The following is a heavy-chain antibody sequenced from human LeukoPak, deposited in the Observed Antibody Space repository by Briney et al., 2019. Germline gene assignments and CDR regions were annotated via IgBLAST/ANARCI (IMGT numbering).Heavy chain of an antibody. CDR2: ISAYNGNT. Sequence: ASVKVSCKASGYTFTSYGISWVRQAPGQGLEWMGWISAYNGNTHYAQKLQGRVTMTRDMSTSTVYMDLSSLRSEDTAVYYCARVAAEVVGLPGAIGFGWLRRDYYYMDVWGKGTTVTVSS. V-gene: IGHV1-18*01. D-gene: IGHD2-2*02. CDR3: ARVAAEVVGLPGAIGFGWLRRDYYYMDV. J-gene: IGHJ6*03. CDR1: GYTFTSYG.